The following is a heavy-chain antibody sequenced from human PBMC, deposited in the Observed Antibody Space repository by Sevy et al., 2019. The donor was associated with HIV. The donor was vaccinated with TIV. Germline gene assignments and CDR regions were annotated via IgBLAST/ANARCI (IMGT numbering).Heavy chain of an antibody. Sequence: ASVKVSCKASGYRFTGYYMHWVRQAPGQGLEWMGWINPHSGGTNSAQKFQGRVTMTRDTSISTAYMELSRLRFDDTAVYYYARDAAIAAQGELDPWGQGTLVTVSS. J-gene: IGHJ5*02. V-gene: IGHV1-2*02. D-gene: IGHD6-13*01. CDR2: INPHSGGT. CDR3: ARDAAIAAQGELDP. CDR1: GYRFTGYY.